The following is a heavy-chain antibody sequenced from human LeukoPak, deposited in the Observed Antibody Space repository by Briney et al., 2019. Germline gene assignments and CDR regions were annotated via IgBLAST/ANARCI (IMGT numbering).Heavy chain of an antibody. CDR2: IKQDGSEK. CDR3: ARDSGSSWSFYYYYGMDV. Sequence: GGSLRLSCAASGFTFSSYWMSWVRRAPGEGLEWVANIKQDGSEKYYVDSVKGRFTISRDNAKNSLYLQMNSLRAEDTAVYYCARDSGSSWSFYYYYGMDVWGQGTTVTVSS. V-gene: IGHV3-7*01. CDR1: GFTFSSYW. J-gene: IGHJ6*02. D-gene: IGHD6-13*01.